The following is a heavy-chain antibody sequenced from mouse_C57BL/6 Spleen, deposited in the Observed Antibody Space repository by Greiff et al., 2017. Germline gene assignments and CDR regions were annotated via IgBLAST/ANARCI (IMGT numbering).Heavy chain of an antibody. D-gene: IGHD2-3*01. CDR1: GYTFTSYW. V-gene: IGHV1-64*01. Sequence: VQLQQSGAELVKPGASVKLSCKASGYTFTSYWMHWVKQRPGQGLEWIGMIHPNSGSTNYNEKFKSKATLTVDKSSSTAYMQLSSLTSEDSAVYYCARGQIYDGYLYAMDYWGQGTSVTVSS. CDR2: IHPNSGST. J-gene: IGHJ4*01. CDR3: ARGQIYDGYLYAMDY.